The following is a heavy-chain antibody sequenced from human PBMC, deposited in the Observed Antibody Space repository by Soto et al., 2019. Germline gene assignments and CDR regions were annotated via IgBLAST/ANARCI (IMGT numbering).Heavy chain of an antibody. CDR3: ARGLGQLVRDDAFDI. D-gene: IGHD6-6*01. CDR1: GYTFTGYY. J-gene: IGHJ3*02. Sequence: QVQLVQSGAEVKKPGASVKVSCKASGYTFTGYYMHWVRQAPGQGLEWMGWINPNSGGTNYAQKFQGRVTMTRDTSISTAYMELSRLRSDDMAVYYCARGLGQLVRDDAFDIWGQGTMVTVSS. CDR2: INPNSGGT. V-gene: IGHV1-2*02.